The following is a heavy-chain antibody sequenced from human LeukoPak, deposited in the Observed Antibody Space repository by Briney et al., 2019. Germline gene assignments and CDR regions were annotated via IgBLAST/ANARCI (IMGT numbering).Heavy chain of an antibody. V-gene: IGHV3-23*01. Sequence: GGSLRLSCAASGFTFSSYAMSWVRQAPGKGLEWVSAISGSGGSTYYADSVKGRFTISRDNSKNTLYLQMNSLRAEDTAVYYCAKDGLARTYYYDSSGQSGFDYWGQGTLVTVSS. J-gene: IGHJ4*02. CDR3: AKDGLARTYYYDSSGQSGFDY. CDR1: GFTFSSYA. CDR2: ISGSGGST. D-gene: IGHD3-22*01.